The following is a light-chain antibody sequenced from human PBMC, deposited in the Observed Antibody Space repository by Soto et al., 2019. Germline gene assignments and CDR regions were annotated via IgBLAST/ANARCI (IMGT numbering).Light chain of an antibody. Sequence: EVVLTQSPGTLSLSPGERATLSCRASQSVSSTYLAWYQHKPGQAPRLLIYGASSRATGIPDRFSGSGSGTDFILTISRLEPEDFAVYYCQQYNNWPLWTFGQGTKVDIK. CDR3: QQYNNWPLWT. CDR1: QSVSSTY. J-gene: IGKJ1*01. V-gene: IGKV3-20*01. CDR2: GAS.